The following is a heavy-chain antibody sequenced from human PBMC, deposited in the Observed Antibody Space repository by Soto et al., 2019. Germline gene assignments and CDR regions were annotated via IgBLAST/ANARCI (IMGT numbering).Heavy chain of an antibody. J-gene: IGHJ3*02. CDR3: AKGGSYYESVAFDI. V-gene: IGHV3-30*18. CDR1: GFTFSSYG. CDR2: ISYDGSNK. D-gene: IGHD3-22*01. Sequence: GGSLRLSCAASGFTFSSYGMHWVRQAPGKGLEWVAVISYDGSNKYYADSVKGRFTISRDNSKNTLYLQMNSLRAEDTAVYYYAKGGSYYESVAFDIWGQGTMVTVSS.